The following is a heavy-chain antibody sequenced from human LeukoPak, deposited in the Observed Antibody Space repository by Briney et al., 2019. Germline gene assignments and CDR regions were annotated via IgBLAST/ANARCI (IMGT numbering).Heavy chain of an antibody. Sequence: GGSLRLSCAASGFTFSSYGIHWVRQAPDKGLGWVAVISNDGSNKYYADSVKGRFTISRDNSKNTLYLQMNSLRPEDTAVYYCAKPPLYCNTPSCYVDYWGQGTLVTVSS. J-gene: IGHJ4*02. CDR3: AKPPLYCNTPSCYVDY. V-gene: IGHV3-30*18. CDR2: ISNDGSNK. D-gene: IGHD2-2*01. CDR1: GFTFSSYG.